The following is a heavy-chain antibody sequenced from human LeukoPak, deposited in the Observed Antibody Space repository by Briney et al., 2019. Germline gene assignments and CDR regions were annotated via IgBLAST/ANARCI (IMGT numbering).Heavy chain of an antibody. D-gene: IGHD3-22*01. CDR3: ARHYCEGSGSVSYYYYYMDV. CDR1: GFTFSSYW. J-gene: IGHJ6*03. V-gene: IGHV3-7*01. CDR2: IKQDGSEE. Sequence: GGSLRLSCAASGFTFSSYWMSWVRQAPGKGLEWVANIKQDGSEEYYVDSVKGRFSISRDNAQKSLYLQMNSLRAEDTAVYYCARHYCEGSGSVSYYYYYMDVWGKGTTVTVSS.